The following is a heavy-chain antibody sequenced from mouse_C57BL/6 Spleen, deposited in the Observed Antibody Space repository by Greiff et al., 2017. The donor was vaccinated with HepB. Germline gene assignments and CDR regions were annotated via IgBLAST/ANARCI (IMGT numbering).Heavy chain of an antibody. CDR2: INPNNGGT. V-gene: IGHV1-26*01. Sequence: EVQLQQSGPELVKPGASVKISCKASGYTFTDYYMNWVKQSHGKSLEWIGDINPNNGGTSYNQKFTGKATLTVDKSSSTAYMELRSLTPEDSAVYYCARGFTYAMDYWGQGTSVTVSS. CDR1: GYTFTDYY. CDR3: ARGFTYAMDY. J-gene: IGHJ4*01.